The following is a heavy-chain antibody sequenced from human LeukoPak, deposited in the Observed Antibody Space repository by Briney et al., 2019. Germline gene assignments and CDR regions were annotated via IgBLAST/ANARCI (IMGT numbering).Heavy chain of an antibody. CDR2: IIPILGIA. CDR3: ARAPTSITMIVVEYYGMDV. V-gene: IGHV1-69*04. D-gene: IGHD3-22*01. J-gene: IGHJ6*02. CDR1: GGTFSSYA. Sequence: SVKVPCKASGGTFSSYAISWVRHAPGQGLEWMGRIIPILGIANYAQKFKGRVTITADESTSTAYMELSSLRSEDTAVYYCARAPTSITMIVVEYYGMDVWGQGTTVTVSS.